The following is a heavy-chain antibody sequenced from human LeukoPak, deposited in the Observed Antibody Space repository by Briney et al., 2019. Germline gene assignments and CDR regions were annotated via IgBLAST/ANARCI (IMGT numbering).Heavy chain of an antibody. CDR1: GFTFSSYA. J-gene: IGHJ3*02. D-gene: IGHD6-13*01. CDR3: AKFGRYSRSWHDAFDI. V-gene: IGHV3-23*01. Sequence: PGGSLRLSFAASGFTFSSYAMSWVGQAPGKGLDWFQPISGGGVSTYYADSVKGRFTISRNNSKNTLYLKMKSLKAEDTAVYYFAKFGRYSRSWHDAFDIWGQGTMVTVSS. CDR2: ISGGGVST.